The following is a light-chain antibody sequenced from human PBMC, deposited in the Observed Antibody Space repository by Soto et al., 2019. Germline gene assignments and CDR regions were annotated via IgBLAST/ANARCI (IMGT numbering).Light chain of an antibody. Sequence: EIVLTQSPGPLSLSPGTRATLSCRASQSVTGSKLAWYQHRPGQAPRLLIYGASTRATDIPARFSGSGSGTNYTLTISGLEPEDFALYFCQQYGNSPFTFGQGTKLDIK. J-gene: IGKJ2*01. CDR2: GAS. CDR1: QSVTGSK. V-gene: IGKV3-20*01. CDR3: QQYGNSPFT.